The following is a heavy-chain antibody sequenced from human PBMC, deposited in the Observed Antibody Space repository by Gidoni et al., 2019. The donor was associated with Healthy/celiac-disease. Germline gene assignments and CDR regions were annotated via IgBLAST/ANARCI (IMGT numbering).Heavy chain of an antibody. D-gene: IGHD1-26*01. CDR3: ASGKGASGSRF. CDR1: GGSISSSSYY. Sequence: QLQLQESGPGLVKPSETLSLPCPVSGGSISSSSYYWAWIRQPPGKGLEWIGSIYYSGSTYYNPSLKSRVTISVDTSKNQFSLKLSSVTAADTAVYYCASGKGASGSRFWGQGTLVTVSS. CDR2: IYYSGST. V-gene: IGHV4-39*07. J-gene: IGHJ4*02.